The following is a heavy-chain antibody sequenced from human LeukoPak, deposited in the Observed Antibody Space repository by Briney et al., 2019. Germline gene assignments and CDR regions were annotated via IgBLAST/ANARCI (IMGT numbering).Heavy chain of an antibody. CDR3: ARERYYDYVWGSYRQGGFDY. J-gene: IGHJ4*02. CDR1: GFTFTVYW. Sequence: PGGSLRLSCGVSGFTFTVYWMNWVRQAPGKGLEWVASIKQDGGERYYVDSVKGRFTISRDNAKNSLYLQMNSLRAEDTAVYYCARERYYDYVWGSYRQGGFDYWGQGTLVTVSS. D-gene: IGHD3-16*02. CDR2: IKQDGGER. V-gene: IGHV3-7*01.